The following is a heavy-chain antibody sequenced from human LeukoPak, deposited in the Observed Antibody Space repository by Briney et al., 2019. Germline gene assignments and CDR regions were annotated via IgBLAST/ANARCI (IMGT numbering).Heavy chain of an antibody. V-gene: IGHV5-51*01. CDR3: ARQGVDYYDSSGYWYDY. Sequence: GESLMISCKGSGYSFTSYWIGWVRQMPGKGLEWMGIIYPGDSDTRYSPSFQGQVTISADKSISTAYLQWSSLKASDTAMYYCARQGVDYYDSSGYWYDYWGQGTLVTVSS. CDR1: GYSFTSYW. CDR2: IYPGDSDT. J-gene: IGHJ4*02. D-gene: IGHD3-22*01.